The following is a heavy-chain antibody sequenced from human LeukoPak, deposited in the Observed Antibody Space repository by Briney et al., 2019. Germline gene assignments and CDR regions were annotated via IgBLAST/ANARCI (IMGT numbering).Heavy chain of an antibody. J-gene: IGHJ4*02. CDR3: VKSGGYGLIDY. Sequence: SETLSLTCAVSGASISGSGYYLGWIRRPPGKGLEWIGNIYYTGSTYYNASLQSRVTISIDMSKNQFSLRLSSVTAADTATYYCVKSGGYGLIDYWGQGTLVTVSS. V-gene: IGHV4-39*01. CDR2: IYYTGST. D-gene: IGHD6-19*01. CDR1: GASISGSGYY.